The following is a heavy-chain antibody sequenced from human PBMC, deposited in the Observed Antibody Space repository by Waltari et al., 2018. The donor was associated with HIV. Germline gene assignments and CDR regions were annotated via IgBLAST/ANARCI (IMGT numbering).Heavy chain of an antibody. Sequence: QVPLVQSGAEVKKPGASVKVPCKVSAYTLSELSMNWVRQAPGKGLEWMGGFDPEQGKTIYAQNFQGRVTMTEDAATDTAYMELSSLRSEDTAVYYCTTEGLYCSGGTCYSRFDPWGQGTLVTVSS. J-gene: IGHJ5*02. V-gene: IGHV1-24*01. D-gene: IGHD2-15*01. CDR1: AYTLSELS. CDR2: FDPEQGKT. CDR3: TTEGLYCSGGTCYSRFDP.